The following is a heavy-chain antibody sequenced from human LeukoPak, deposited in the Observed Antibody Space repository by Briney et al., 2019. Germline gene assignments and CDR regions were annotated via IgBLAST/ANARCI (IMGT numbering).Heavy chain of an antibody. CDR1: GGSISSSSYY. CDR3: AREWGSGQYDYVWGGYYYYYYMDV. D-gene: IGHD3-16*01. CDR2: IYYSGST. Sequence: SETLSLTCTVSGGSISSSSYYWGWIRQPPGKGLEWIGSIYYSGSTYYNPSLKSRVTISVDTSKNQFSLKLSSVTAADTAVYYCAREWGSGQYDYVWGGYYYYYYMDVWGKGTTVTVSS. J-gene: IGHJ6*03. V-gene: IGHV4-39*07.